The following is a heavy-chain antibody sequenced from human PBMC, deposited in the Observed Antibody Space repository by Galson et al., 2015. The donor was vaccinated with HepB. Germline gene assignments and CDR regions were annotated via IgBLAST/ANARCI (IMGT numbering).Heavy chain of an antibody. CDR1: GYTFSSYS. V-gene: IGHV1-18*01. D-gene: IGHD2-15*01. J-gene: IGHJ5*02. Sequence: SVKVSCKASGYTFSSYSITWVRQAPGQGLEWMGWISISTYNRDIKYAQKFQGRVTMTADTSTSTAYMELRSLRSDDTAVYFCARGAVVLGVGTTQNNWFDPWGQGTLVTVSS. CDR3: ARGAVVLGVGTTQNNWFDP. CDR2: ISISTYNRDI.